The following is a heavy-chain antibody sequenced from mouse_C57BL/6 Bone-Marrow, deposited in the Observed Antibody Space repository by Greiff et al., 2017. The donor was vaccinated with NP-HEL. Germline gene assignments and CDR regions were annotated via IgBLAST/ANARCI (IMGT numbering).Heavy chain of an antibody. V-gene: IGHV1-52*01. Sequence: QVQLQQPGAELVRPGSSVKLSCKASGYTFTSYWMHWVKQRPIQGLEWIGNIDPSDSETHYNQKFKDKATLTVDKSSSTAYIQLSSLTSEDSAVYYCAREEIYYGYYFDYWGQGTTLTVSS. D-gene: IGHD2-2*01. CDR1: GYTFTSYW. CDR3: AREEIYYGYYFDY. CDR2: IDPSDSET. J-gene: IGHJ2*01.